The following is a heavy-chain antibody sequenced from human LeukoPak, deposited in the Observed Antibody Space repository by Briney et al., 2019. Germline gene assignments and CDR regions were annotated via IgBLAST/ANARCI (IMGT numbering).Heavy chain of an antibody. Sequence: SETLSLTCTVSGGSISSYYWSWIRQPPGKGLEWIGYIYYSGSTNYNPSLKSRVTISVDTSKNQFSLKLSSVTAADTAVYYCARHTLSDLWSGYSSDVWGQGTTVTVSS. V-gene: IGHV4-59*08. CDR3: ARHTLSDLWSGYSSDV. CDR1: GGSISSYY. CDR2: IYYSGST. J-gene: IGHJ6*02. D-gene: IGHD3-3*01.